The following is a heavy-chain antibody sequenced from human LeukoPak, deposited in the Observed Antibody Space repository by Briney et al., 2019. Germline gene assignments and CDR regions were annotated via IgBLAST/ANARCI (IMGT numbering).Heavy chain of an antibody. CDR3: SKGGSNCVSDY. Sequence: GGSLRLSCAASGFTFSDSFMNWIRQAPGKGLEWLSYISHSGSNLDYAESVRGRFTISRDNTNHSLYLQINSLRAEDKGVNYRSKGGSNCVSDYRGQGTLVTVSS. D-gene: IGHD2-21*01. CDR1: GFTFSDSF. J-gene: IGHJ4*02. CDR2: ISHSGSNL. V-gene: IGHV3-11*01.